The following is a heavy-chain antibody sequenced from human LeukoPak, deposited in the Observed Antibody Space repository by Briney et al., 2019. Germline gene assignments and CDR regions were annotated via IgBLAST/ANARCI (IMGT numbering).Heavy chain of an antibody. CDR1: GYTFTGYY. CDR3: ARWVGSKYYFDY. Sequence: APVKGSRKASGYTFTGYYMHWVRQAPGQGLWWVGWINPNSGGTNYAQKFQGRVTMTRDTSISTAYMELSRLRSDDTAVYYCARWVGSKYYFDYWGQGTLVTVSS. J-gene: IGHJ4*02. CDR2: INPNSGGT. V-gene: IGHV1-2*02. D-gene: IGHD4-11*01.